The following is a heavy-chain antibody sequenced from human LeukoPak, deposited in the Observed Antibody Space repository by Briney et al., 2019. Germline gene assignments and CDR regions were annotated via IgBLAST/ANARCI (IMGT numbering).Heavy chain of an antibody. CDR2: INSDGSST. V-gene: IGHV3-74*01. CDR3: AKEGEAVVVVAATTYFQH. J-gene: IGHJ1*01. D-gene: IGHD2-15*01. CDR1: GFTFSSYW. Sequence: GGSLRLSCAASGFTFSSYWMHWVRQAPGKGLVWVSRINSDGSSTSYADSVKDRFTISRDNAKNTLYLQMNSLRAEDTAVYYCAKEGEAVVVVAATTYFQHWGQGTLVTVSS.